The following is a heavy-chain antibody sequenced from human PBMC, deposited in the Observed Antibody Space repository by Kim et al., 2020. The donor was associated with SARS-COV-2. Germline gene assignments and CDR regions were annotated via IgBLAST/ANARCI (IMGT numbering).Heavy chain of an antibody. J-gene: IGHJ6*01. CDR1: GGSFSGYY. CDR2: INHSGST. CDR3: ARGRTIFGVVIYYYYGMD. V-gene: IGHV4-34*01. D-gene: IGHD3-3*01. Sequence: SETLSLTCAVYGGSFSGYYWSWIRQPPGKGLEWIGEINHSGSTNYNPSLKSRVTISVDTSKNQFSLKLSSVTAADTAVYYCARGRTIFGVVIYYYYGMD.